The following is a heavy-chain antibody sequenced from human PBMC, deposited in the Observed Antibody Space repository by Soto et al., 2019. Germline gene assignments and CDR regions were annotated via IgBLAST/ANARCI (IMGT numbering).Heavy chain of an antibody. Sequence: ASVKVSCKASGYTFTSDGISWVRQAPGQGLEWMGWISAYNGNTNYAQKFQGRVTMTRDTSTSTVYMELSSLRSEDTAVYYCARGYGDTDYYYYGMDVWGQGTTVTVSS. CDR1: GYTFTSDG. CDR2: ISAYNGNT. V-gene: IGHV1-18*01. J-gene: IGHJ6*02. CDR3: ARGYGDTDYYYYGMDV. D-gene: IGHD1-1*01.